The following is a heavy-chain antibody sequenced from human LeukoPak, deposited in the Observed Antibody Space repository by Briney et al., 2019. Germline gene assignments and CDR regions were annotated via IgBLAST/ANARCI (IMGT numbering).Heavy chain of an antibody. CDR1: GYTFTIYG. CDR3: ARDQAATNTQVRFCLD. Sequence: ASVKVSFKASGYTFTIYGISWVRQAPGQGREWMGWISAYNGNINFAQKLQGRVTMTTDTSTSTAYMDLRSLRSDDTAVYYCARDQAATNTQVRFCLDWGQGTLVTVSS. D-gene: IGHD3-9*01. V-gene: IGHV1-18*01. CDR2: ISAYNGNI. J-gene: IGHJ4*02.